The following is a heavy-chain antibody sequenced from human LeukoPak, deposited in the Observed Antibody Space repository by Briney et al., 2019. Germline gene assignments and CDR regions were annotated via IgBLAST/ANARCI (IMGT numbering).Heavy chain of an antibody. J-gene: IGHJ4*02. Sequence: PSETLSLTCAVSGVSISTSCWWSWVRQPPGRGLEWIGEISHSGITTYFPFLKSRVSMSMDRSKNQFSLKLTSVTAADTAVYYCATSSGWFRLDQWGQGALVTVSS. CDR3: ATSSGWFRLDQ. CDR2: ISHSGIT. V-gene: IGHV4-4*02. D-gene: IGHD6-19*01. CDR1: GVSISTSCW.